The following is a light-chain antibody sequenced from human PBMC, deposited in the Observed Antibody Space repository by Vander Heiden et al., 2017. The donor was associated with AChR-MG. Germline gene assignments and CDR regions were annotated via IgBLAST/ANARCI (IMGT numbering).Light chain of an antibody. CDR2: YKSDTDT. Sequence: HAVVVQPSSLSASPGASASLTCTLPPDINVGRFVIYWYQQKAESPPHYLLTYKSDTDTHKAPGVPSRFSGSKEVSANAGILVISGVQFDDEADYHCMIWHSDAWVFGGGTKLTVL. CDR1: PDINVGRFV. CDR3: MIWHSDAWV. V-gene: IGLV5-45*03. J-gene: IGLJ2*01.